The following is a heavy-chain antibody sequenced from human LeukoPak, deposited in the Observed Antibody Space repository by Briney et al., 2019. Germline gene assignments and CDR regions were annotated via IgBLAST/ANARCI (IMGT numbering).Heavy chain of an antibody. Sequence: PGGSLRLSCAASGFTFSSYEMNWVRQAPGKGLERVSYISRSGSTIYYADSVKGRFTISRDNSKNTLYLQMNSLRAEDTAVYYCAKVGAALGTFDYWGQGTLVTVSS. CDR2: ISRSGSTI. CDR3: AKVGAALGTFDY. V-gene: IGHV3-48*03. J-gene: IGHJ4*02. D-gene: IGHD2-15*01. CDR1: GFTFSSYE.